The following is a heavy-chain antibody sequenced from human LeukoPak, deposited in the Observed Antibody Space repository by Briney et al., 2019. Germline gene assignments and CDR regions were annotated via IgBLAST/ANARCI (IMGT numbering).Heavy chain of an antibody. CDR1: GYTFTGYY. V-gene: IGHV1-46*01. J-gene: IGHJ6*03. CDR2: INPSGGST. CDR3: ARGGGAYYYYYYMDV. D-gene: IGHD3-16*01. Sequence: ASVKVSCKASGYTFTGYYMHWVRQAPGQGLEWMGIINPSGGSTSYAQKFQGRVTMTRDMSTSTVYMELSSLRSEDTAVYYCARGGGAYYYYYYMDVWGKGTTVTVSS.